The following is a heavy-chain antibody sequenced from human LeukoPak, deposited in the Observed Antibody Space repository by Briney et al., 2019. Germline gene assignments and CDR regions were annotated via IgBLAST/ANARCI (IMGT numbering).Heavy chain of an antibody. CDR1: GGTFSSYA. J-gene: IGHJ5*02. CDR3: ARDGQPLLHP. CDR2: IIPIFGTA. Sequence: ASVKVSCKASGGTFSSYAISWVRQAPGQGLEWMGGIIPIFGTANYAQKFQGRVTITADESTSTAYMELSSLRSEDTAVYYCARDGQPLLHPWGQGTLVTVSS. D-gene: IGHD2-15*01. V-gene: IGHV1-69*13.